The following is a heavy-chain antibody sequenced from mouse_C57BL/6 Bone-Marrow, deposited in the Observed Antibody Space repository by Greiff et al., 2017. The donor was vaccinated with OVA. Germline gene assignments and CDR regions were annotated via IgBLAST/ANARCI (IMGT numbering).Heavy chain of an antibody. V-gene: IGHV1-42*01. CDR1: GYSLTGYY. D-gene: IGHD1-1*01. Sequence: VQLQQSGPELVKPGASVKISCKASGYSLTGYYMNWVKQSPEKSLEWIGEINPSTGGTTYNQKFKAKATLTVDKSSSTAYMQLKSLTSEDSAVYYCAREDGSPDYWGQGTTLTVSS. CDR2: INPSTGGT. J-gene: IGHJ2*01. CDR3: AREDGSPDY.